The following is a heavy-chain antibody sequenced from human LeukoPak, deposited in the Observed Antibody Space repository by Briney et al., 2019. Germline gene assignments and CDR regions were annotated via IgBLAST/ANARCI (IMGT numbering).Heavy chain of an antibody. V-gene: IGHV4-59*01. Sequence: SETLSLTCTVSGGSISSYYWSWFRQVPGKGLEWIGYIYYSGSNNYNPSLKSRVTISVDTSKNQFSLKVNSVTAADTAVYYCARGLAGYSGGDDAFDIWGQGTMVTVSS. CDR2: IYYSGSN. CDR1: GGSISSYY. CDR3: ARGLAGYSGGDDAFDI. J-gene: IGHJ3*02. D-gene: IGHD6-19*01.